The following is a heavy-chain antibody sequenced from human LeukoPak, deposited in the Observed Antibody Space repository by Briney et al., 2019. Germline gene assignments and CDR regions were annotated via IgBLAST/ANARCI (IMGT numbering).Heavy chain of an antibody. D-gene: IGHD5-18*01. Sequence: GGSLRLSCGASGFTFSTYAMSWVRQAPGKGLEWVSAISGSGGSTYYADSVKGRFTISRDNSKNTLYLQMNSLRAEDTAVYYCAKESRRAMVTSWFDYWGQGTLVTVSS. J-gene: IGHJ4*02. CDR1: GFTFSTYA. CDR2: ISGSGGST. V-gene: IGHV3-23*01. CDR3: AKESRRAMVTSWFDY.